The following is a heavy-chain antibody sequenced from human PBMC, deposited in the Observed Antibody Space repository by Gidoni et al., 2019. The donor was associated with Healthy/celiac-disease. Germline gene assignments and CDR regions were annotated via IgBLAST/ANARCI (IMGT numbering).Heavy chain of an antibody. Sequence: QVQLVQSGAEVKKPGSSVQVSCKASGGTFSSYAISWVGQAPGQGLEGMGGIIPIFGTANYAQKFQGRVTITADESTSTAYMELSSRRSEDTAVYYCASLTYQLLRIFDAFDIWGQGTMVTVSS. CDR2: IIPIFGTA. V-gene: IGHV1-69*01. CDR1: GGTFSSYA. CDR3: ASLTYQLLRIFDAFDI. D-gene: IGHD2-2*01. J-gene: IGHJ3*02.